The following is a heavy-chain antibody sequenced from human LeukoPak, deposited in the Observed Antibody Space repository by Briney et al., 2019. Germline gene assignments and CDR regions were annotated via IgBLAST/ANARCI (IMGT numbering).Heavy chain of an antibody. CDR2: INHSGST. J-gene: IGHJ4*02. D-gene: IGHD6-13*01. V-gene: IGHV4-34*01. CDR3: ARGGYGAAAGKFDH. Sequence: PSETLSLTCAVYGGSFSGYYWSWIRQPPGKGLEWIGEINHSGSTNYNPSLKSRVTISVDTSKNQFSLQLNSVTPEDMAVYYCARGGYGAAAGKFDHWGQGTLVTVSS. CDR1: GGSFSGYY.